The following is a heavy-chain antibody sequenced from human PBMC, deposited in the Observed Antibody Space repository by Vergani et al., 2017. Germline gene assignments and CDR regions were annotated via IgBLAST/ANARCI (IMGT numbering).Heavy chain of an antibody. Sequence: QVQLVQSGAEVKKPGASVKVSCKASGYTFTGYYMHWVRQAPGQGLEWMGWMNPNSGNTGYAQKFQGRVTMTRNTSISTAYMELSSLRSEDTAVYYCAGGQGTGAYYYYYMDVWGKGTTVTVSS. D-gene: IGHD1-1*01. CDR2: MNPNSGNT. J-gene: IGHJ6*03. V-gene: IGHV1-8*02. CDR1: GYTFTGYY. CDR3: AGGQGTGAYYYYYMDV.